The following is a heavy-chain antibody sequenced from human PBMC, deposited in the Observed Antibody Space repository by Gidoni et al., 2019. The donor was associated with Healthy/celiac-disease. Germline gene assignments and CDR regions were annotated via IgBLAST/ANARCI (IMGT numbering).Heavy chain of an antibody. CDR1: GGIFSSYA. Sequence: QVPLAQSGAEVKKPGSSVKVSCNASGGIFSSYAISWVRQAPGQGLEWMGRISPILGIENYAQKVKSRVTITADKSTSTAYMEMSSLRSEDTAVYYCERERRVGPWGQGTLVTVSS. V-gene: IGHV1-69*04. D-gene: IGHD1-26*01. CDR3: ERERRVGP. J-gene: IGHJ5*02. CDR2: ISPILGIE.